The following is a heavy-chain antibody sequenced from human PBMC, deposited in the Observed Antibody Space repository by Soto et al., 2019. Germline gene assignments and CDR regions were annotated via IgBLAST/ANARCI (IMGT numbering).Heavy chain of an antibody. CDR2: IYYSGST. V-gene: IGHV4-31*03. Sequence: SETLSLTCTVSGGSISSGGYYWSWIRQHPGKGLEWIGYIYYSGSTYYNPSLKSRVTISVDTSKNQFSLKLSSVTAADTAVYYCACNYDSSGYYSDYWGQGTLVTVSS. J-gene: IGHJ4*02. CDR1: GGSISSGGYY. CDR3: ACNYDSSGYYSDY. D-gene: IGHD3-22*01.